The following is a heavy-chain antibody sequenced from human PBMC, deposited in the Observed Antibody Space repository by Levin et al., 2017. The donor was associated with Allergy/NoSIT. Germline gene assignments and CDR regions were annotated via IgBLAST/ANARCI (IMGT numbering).Heavy chain of an antibody. Sequence: GGSLRLSCAASGFTFSSYGMHWVRQAPGKGLEWVAVISYDGSNKYYADSVKGRFTISRDNSKNTLYLQMNSLRAEDTAVYYCAKAGYCSSTSCGGGQIDYWGQGTLVTVSS. V-gene: IGHV3-30*18. CDR1: GFTFSSYG. CDR2: ISYDGSNK. J-gene: IGHJ4*02. D-gene: IGHD2-2*01. CDR3: AKAGYCSSTSCGGGQIDY.